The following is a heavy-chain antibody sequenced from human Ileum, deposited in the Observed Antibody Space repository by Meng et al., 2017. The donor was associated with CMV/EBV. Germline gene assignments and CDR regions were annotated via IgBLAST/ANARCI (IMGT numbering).Heavy chain of an antibody. J-gene: IGHJ4*02. CDR3: IKETQPGGCDH. D-gene: IGHD3-16*01. V-gene: IGHV3-9*01. CDR2: ISWNSDTI. Sequence: SLKISCAASGFTLEDYSMHWLRQAPGKGPEWVSAISWNSDTIAYADSVKGRFTTSRDNAKNSLHLQMNSLRVEDTALYYCIKETQPGGCDHWGQGTLVTVSS. CDR1: GFTLEDYS.